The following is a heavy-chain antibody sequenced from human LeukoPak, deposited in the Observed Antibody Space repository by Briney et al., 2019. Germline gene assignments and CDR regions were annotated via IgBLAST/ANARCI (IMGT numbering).Heavy chain of an antibody. CDR2: INTYNGNT. J-gene: IGHJ4*01. CDR1: GHTFTNYG. D-gene: IGHD1-26*01. Sequence: ASVKVSCKASGHTFTNYGITWMRQAPGQGLEWMGWINTYNGNTNYAQKLQGRVTITTDTSTSTAYMELRSLRSDDTAVFYCARDLVDGVGAPGAYWGQEPWSPSPQ. CDR3: ARDLVDGVGAPGAY. V-gene: IGHV1-18*01.